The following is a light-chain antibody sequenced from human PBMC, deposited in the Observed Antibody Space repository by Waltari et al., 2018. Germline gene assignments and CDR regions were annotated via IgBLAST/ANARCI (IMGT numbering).Light chain of an antibody. CDR2: EAT. J-gene: IGKJ3*01. Sequence: DIQMTQPPSTLSASVGDRVTITCRASQRIGSWLAWYQQKPGKAPKLLIYEATSLESGVPSRFSASGSGTEFTLTISSLQPDDFATYYCQRYNSYPITFGPGTKVDI. CDR3: QRYNSYPIT. CDR1: QRIGSW. V-gene: IGKV1-5*03.